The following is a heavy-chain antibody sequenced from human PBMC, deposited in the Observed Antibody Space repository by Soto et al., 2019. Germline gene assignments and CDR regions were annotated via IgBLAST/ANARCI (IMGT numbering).Heavy chain of an antibody. CDR3: ARTHSVFGESPIFQH. V-gene: IGHV1-69*13. Sequence: SVKVSCKASGGTFSSYAISWVRQAPGQGLEWMGGIIPIFGTANYAQKLQGRVTITADESTSTAYMELSSLRSEDRAVYYCARTHSVFGESPIFQHWGQGTLVTVSS. CDR1: GGTFSSYA. CDR2: IIPIFGTA. D-gene: IGHD3-10*02. J-gene: IGHJ1*01.